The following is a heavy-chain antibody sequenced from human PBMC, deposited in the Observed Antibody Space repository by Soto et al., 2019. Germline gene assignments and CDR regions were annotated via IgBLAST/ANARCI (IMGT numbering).Heavy chain of an antibody. J-gene: IGHJ4*02. CDR3: AKENLPYASIEY. D-gene: IGHD2-2*01. V-gene: IGHV3-30*18. CDR2: ISHDGRNK. Sequence: QVQLVESGGGVVQPGRSLTLSCEASGYTFSSNGMHWVRQAPGKGLNWVAAISHDGRNKFYGDSVKGRFTISRDNSKNTVYLHMNSLTAEDTAVYYCAKENLPYASIEYWGQGTPVAVSS. CDR1: GYTFSSNG.